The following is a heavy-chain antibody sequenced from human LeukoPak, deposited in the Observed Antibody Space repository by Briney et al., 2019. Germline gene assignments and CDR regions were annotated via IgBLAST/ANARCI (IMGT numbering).Heavy chain of an antibody. J-gene: IGHJ5*02. Sequence: GGSLRLSCAASGFTFSSYGMTWVRQAPGKGLEWVSYISSSGSTIYYADSVKGRFTISRDNAKNSLYLQMNSLRAEDTAVYYCARDGRPYYYDSSWFDPWGQGTLVTVSS. CDR2: ISSSGSTI. V-gene: IGHV3-48*04. CDR1: GFTFSSYG. CDR3: ARDGRPYYYDSSWFDP. D-gene: IGHD3-22*01.